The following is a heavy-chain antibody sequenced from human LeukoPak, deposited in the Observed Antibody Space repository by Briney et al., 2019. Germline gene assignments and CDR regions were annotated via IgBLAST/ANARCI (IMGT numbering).Heavy chain of an antibody. D-gene: IGHD6-13*01. CDR2: MYFSGNT. J-gene: IGHJ6*03. CDR1: GGSISSSIYY. Sequence: SETLSLTCIVSGGSISSSIYYWGWVRQPPGKGLEWIGSMYFSGNTYYNPSLKSRVTISVDTSKNQFSLKLTSVTAADTAVYYCATLITAAASDYYMDVWGKGTTVTVSS. CDR3: ATLITAAASDYYMDV. V-gene: IGHV4-39*01.